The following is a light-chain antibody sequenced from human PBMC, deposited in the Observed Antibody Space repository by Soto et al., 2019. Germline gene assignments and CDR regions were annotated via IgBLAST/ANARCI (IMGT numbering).Light chain of an antibody. CDR2: DAS. CDR3: QQRNDWPT. CDR1: QSVSTY. J-gene: IGKJ1*01. Sequence: EIMLTQSPATLSLSPGERAILSCRASQSVSTYLAWYQQKPGQAPRLLIQDASKRATGIPARFSGSGSGTDFTLTISSLEPEDSAVYYCQQRNDWPTFGQGTKVEIK. V-gene: IGKV3-11*01.